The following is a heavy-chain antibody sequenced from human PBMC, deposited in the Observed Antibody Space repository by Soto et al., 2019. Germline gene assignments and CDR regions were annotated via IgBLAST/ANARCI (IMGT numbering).Heavy chain of an antibody. CDR3: ARALEGSSSLGY. J-gene: IGHJ4*02. V-gene: IGHV1-69*02. D-gene: IGHD6-13*01. CDR1: GGTFSSYT. Sequence: SVKVSCKASGGTFSSYTISWVRQAPGQGLEWMGRIIPILGIANYAQKFQGRVTITADKSTSTAYMELSSLRSEDTAVYYCARALEGSSSLGYWGQGTLVTVSS. CDR2: IIPILGIA.